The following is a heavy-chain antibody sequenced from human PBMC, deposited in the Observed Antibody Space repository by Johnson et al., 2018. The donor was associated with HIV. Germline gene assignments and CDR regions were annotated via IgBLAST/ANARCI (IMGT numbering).Heavy chain of an antibody. CDR1: GFTFSRCG. D-gene: IGHD6-19*01. Sequence: QVQLVESGGGVVQPGRSLRLSCIASGFTFSRCGMHWVRQAPGKGLEWVALISYDGSNKYYADSVKGRFPISRDNSKNTLYLQMNSLRAEDTALYYCARDLRNSGWSNGFDIWGQGTMVTVSS. J-gene: IGHJ3*02. CDR3: ARDLRNSGWSNGFDI. V-gene: IGHV3-30*03. CDR2: ISYDGSNK.